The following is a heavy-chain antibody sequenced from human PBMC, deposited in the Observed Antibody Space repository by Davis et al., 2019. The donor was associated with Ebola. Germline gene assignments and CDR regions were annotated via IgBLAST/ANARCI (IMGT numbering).Heavy chain of an antibody. J-gene: IGHJ4*02. V-gene: IGHV1-8*02. CDR2: MNPNSGYT. D-gene: IGHD1-26*01. Sequence: ASVKVSCKASGYTFTSYGISWVRQAPGQGLEWMGWMNPNSGYTDYAQKFQGRVTMTRSTSISTAYMELNSLRSEDTAVYYCATSGDYYLHYWGQGALVTVSS. CDR1: GYTFTSYG. CDR3: ATSGDYYLHY.